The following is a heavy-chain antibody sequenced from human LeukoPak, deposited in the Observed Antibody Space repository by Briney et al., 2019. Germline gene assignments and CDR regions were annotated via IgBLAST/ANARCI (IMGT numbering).Heavy chain of an antibody. CDR1: GYSFTSYW. CDR2: IYPGDSDT. V-gene: IGHV5-51*01. J-gene: IGHJ5*02. CDR3: ARGSLYDSSGYYLTRPANWFDP. Sequence: GESLKISCKGSGYSFTSYWIGWVRQMPGNGLEWMGIIYPGDSDTRYSPSFQGQVTISADKSISTAYLQWSSLKASDTAMYYCARGSLYDSSGYYLTRPANWFDPWGQGTLVTVSS. D-gene: IGHD3-22*01.